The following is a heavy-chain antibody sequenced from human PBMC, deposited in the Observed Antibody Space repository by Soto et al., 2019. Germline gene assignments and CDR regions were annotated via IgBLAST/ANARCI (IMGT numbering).Heavy chain of an antibody. CDR2: IYYSGTT. V-gene: IGHV4-31*03. CDR3: ARDLSSSSHFDY. CDR1: GGSIISGDYY. Sequence: TLEILSLTCTVSGGSIISGDYYWSWIRQHPGKGLEWIGHIYYSGTTYYNPSLKSRVTISVDTSKNQFSLKLTSVTAADTAVYYCARDLSSSSHFDYWGQGTLVTVSS. D-gene: IGHD6-6*01. J-gene: IGHJ4*02.